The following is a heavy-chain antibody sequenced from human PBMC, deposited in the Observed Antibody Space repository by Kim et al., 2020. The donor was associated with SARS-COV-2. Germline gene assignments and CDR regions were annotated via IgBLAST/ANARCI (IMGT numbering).Heavy chain of an antibody. CDR1: GYTFTSYY. D-gene: IGHD2-15*01. CDR2: INPSGGST. Sequence: ASVKVSCKASGYTFTSYYMHWVRQAPGQGLEWMGIINPSGGSTSYAQKFQGRVTMTRDTSTSTVYMELSSLRSEDTAVYYCARDRVVVAATAVGDYYYGMDVWGQGTTVTVSS. CDR3: ARDRVVVAATAVGDYYYGMDV. J-gene: IGHJ6*02. V-gene: IGHV1-46*01.